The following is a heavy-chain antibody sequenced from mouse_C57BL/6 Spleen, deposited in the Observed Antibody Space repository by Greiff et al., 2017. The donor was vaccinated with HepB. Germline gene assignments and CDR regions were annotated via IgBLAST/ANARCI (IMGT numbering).Heavy chain of an antibody. CDR1: GFNIKNTY. CDR2: IDPANGNT. V-gene: IGHV14-3*01. J-gene: IGHJ1*03. CDR3: AIEVLYDDYYGYWYFDV. Sequence: EVQLQQSVAELVRPGASVKLSCTASGFNIKNTYMHWVKQRPEQGLEWIGRIDPANGNTKYAPKFQGKATITADTSSNTAYLQRSSLTSEDTAIYYGAIEVLYDDYYGYWYFDVWGTGTTVTVSS. D-gene: IGHD2-3*01.